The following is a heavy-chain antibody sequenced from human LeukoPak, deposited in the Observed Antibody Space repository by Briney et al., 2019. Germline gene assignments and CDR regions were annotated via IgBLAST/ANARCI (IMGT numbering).Heavy chain of an antibody. CDR1: GYSFTSYW. Sequence: GESLKISCKGSGYSFTSYWIGWVRQMPGKGLEWMGIIYPGDSDTRYSPSFQGQVTISADKSISTAYLQWSSLKASDTAMYYCARIQEMATIKEPSYYGMDVWGQGTTVTVSS. CDR3: ARIQEMATIKEPSYYGMDV. CDR2: IYPGDSDT. D-gene: IGHD5-24*01. J-gene: IGHJ6*02. V-gene: IGHV5-51*01.